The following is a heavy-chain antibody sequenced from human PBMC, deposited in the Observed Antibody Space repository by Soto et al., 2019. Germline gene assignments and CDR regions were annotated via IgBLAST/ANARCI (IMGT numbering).Heavy chain of an antibody. V-gene: IGHV4-59*08. CDR2: IYYSGST. CDR1: GGSISSYY. Sequence: PSETLSLTCTVSGGSISSYYWSWIRQPPGKGLEWIGYIYYSGSTNYNPSLKSRVTISVDTSKNQFSLKLSSVTAADTAVYYCARHRGGSGSYYLYNWFDPWGQGTLVTVSS. D-gene: IGHD3-10*01. J-gene: IGHJ5*02. CDR3: ARHRGGSGSYYLYNWFDP.